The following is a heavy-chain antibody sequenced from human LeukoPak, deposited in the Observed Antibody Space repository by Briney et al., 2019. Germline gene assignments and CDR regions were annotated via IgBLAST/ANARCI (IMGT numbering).Heavy chain of an antibody. CDR3: ARALVAARPDSGFDP. D-gene: IGHD6-6*01. J-gene: IGHJ5*02. CDR2: IIPIFGTA. CDR1: GGTFSSYA. Sequence: ASVTVSCQASGGTFSSYAISWVRQAPGQGLEWVGGIIPIFGTANYAQKFQGRVTITADQSTSTAYMEVSSGRAEDTVVYYCARALVAARPDSGFDPWGQGTLVTVSS. V-gene: IGHV1-69*13.